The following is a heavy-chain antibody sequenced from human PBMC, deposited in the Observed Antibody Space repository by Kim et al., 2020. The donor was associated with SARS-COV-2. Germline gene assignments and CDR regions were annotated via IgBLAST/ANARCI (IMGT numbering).Heavy chain of an antibody. V-gene: IGHV3-49*02. J-gene: IGHJ4*02. D-gene: IGHD3-10*01. Sequence: YAASVKDRFTISRNDSKGSAYLQMNSLKTEDTAVYYFTRALWFGELSFDYWGQGALVTVSS. CDR3: TRALWFGELSFDY.